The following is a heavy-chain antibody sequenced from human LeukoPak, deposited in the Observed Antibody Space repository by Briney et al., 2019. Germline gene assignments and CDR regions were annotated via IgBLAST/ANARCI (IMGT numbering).Heavy chain of an antibody. V-gene: IGHV4-59*12. CDR3: ARDSGTTGEVKFDP. J-gene: IGHJ5*02. Sequence: SETLSLTCTVSGGSISSYSCNWVRQSPGKGLEWIGYIHYSGSTNYNPSLKSRVTMSLDTSKNHFSLKLRSVTAADTAVYYCARDSGTTGEVKFDPWGQGTLVTVSS. CDR1: GGSISSYS. D-gene: IGHD1-7*01. CDR2: IHYSGST.